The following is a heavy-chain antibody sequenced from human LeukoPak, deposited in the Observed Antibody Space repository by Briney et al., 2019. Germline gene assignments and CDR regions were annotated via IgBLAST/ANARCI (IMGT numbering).Heavy chain of an antibody. D-gene: IGHD6-13*01. CDR3: ASIAAAGNSAFDI. CDR2: INSDGSST. CDR1: GFTFSSYW. V-gene: IGHV3-74*01. Sequence: GGSLRLSCAASGFTFSSYWMHWVRQAPGKGLVWVSRINSDGSSTSYADSVKGRFTISRDNAKNTLYLQMNSLRAEDTAVYYCASIAAAGNSAFDIWGQGTMVTVSS. J-gene: IGHJ3*02.